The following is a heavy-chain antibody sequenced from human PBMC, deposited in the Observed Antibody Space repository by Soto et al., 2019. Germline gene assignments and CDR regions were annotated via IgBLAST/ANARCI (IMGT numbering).Heavy chain of an antibody. CDR2: ISSSSSNI. V-gene: IGHV3-48*02. Sequence: EVQLVESGGGLVQPGGSLRLSCAASGFTFSSYSMNWVRQAPGKGLEWVSYISSSSSNIYYADSVKGRFTISRDNAKNSLYLQMNSLRDEDTAVYYRARGMVYAASYYYDYGMDVWGQGTTVTVSS. CDR1: GFTFSSYS. D-gene: IGHD2-8*01. CDR3: ARGMVYAASYYYDYGMDV. J-gene: IGHJ6*02.